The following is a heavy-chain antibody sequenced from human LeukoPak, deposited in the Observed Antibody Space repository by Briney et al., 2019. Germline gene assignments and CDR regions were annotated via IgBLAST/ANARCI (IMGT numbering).Heavy chain of an antibody. CDR3: ARHLRGATIYYDY. V-gene: IGHV4-39*01. CDR2: ISYSVTT. D-gene: IGHD1-26*01. J-gene: IGHJ4*02. Sequence: PSETLSLTCAVYGGSFSGYYWAWIRQPPGKGLEWIASISYSVTTYYNPSLKSRVTISVDTSKDQFSLKLSSVTAADTAVYYCARHLRGATIYYDYWGQGTLVTVSS. CDR1: GGSFSGYY.